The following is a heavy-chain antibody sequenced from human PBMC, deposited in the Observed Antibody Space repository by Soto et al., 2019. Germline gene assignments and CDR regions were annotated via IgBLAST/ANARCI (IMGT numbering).Heavy chain of an antibody. D-gene: IGHD4-17*01. Sequence: QVQLQESGPGLVKPSQTLSLTCSVSGASVRSGDYYWSSIRQAPGKGLEWIGYIYNSGGSYYNPSLKGRLTISIDTSKNQFPLKLNSVTAADTAIYYCVGTGTTDDYWGRGTLVTVSS. CDR1: GASVRSGDYY. J-gene: IGHJ4*02. CDR3: VGTGTTDDY. CDR2: IYNSGGS. V-gene: IGHV4-30-4*01.